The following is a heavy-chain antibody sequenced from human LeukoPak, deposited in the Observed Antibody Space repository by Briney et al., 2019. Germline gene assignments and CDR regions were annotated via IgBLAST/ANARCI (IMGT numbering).Heavy chain of an antibody. J-gene: IGHJ6*03. V-gene: IGHV3-23*01. CDR1: GFTFSSYA. D-gene: IGHD3-3*01. CDR2: ISGSGGST. CDR3: AKDRYDFWSGYRPQSYYYMDV. Sequence: PGGSLRLSXAASGFTFSSYAMSWVRQAPGKGMEWVSAISGSGGSTYYADSVKGRFTISRDNSKNTLYLQMNSLRAEGTAVYYCAKDRYDFWSGYRPQSYYYMDVWGKGTTVTVSS.